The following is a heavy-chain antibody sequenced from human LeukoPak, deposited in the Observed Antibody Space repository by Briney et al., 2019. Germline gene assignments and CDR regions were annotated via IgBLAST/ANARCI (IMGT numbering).Heavy chain of an antibody. CDR3: ARYGDPNYYFDY. Sequence: PSETLSLTCSVSGGSISSYYWSWIRQPAGKGLEWIGRVYTSGDANYNPSLESRVTMSLATSKNQFSLKLRYVTAADTAIYYCARYGDPNYYFDYWGQGTLVTVSS. D-gene: IGHD2-21*02. CDR2: VYTSGDA. J-gene: IGHJ4*02. CDR1: GGSISSYY. V-gene: IGHV4-4*07.